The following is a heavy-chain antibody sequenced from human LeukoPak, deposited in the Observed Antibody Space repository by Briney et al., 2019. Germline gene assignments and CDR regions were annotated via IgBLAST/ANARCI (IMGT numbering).Heavy chain of an antibody. Sequence: SETLSLTCTVSGGSLNNYYWSWIRQPAGKGLEWIGRIYTSGSTNYNPSLKSRVTISVDTSKNQFSLKLSSVTAADTAVYYCARGNGPFYYYMDVWGKGTTVTVSS. CDR1: GGSLNNYY. J-gene: IGHJ6*03. CDR3: ARGNGPFYYYMDV. V-gene: IGHV4-4*07. CDR2: IYTSGST.